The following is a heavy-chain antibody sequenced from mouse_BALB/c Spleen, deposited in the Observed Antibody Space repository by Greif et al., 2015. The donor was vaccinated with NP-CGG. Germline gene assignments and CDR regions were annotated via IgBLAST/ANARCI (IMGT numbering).Heavy chain of an antibody. CDR2: IDPYDSET. Sequence: VKLMESGAELVRPGASVKLSCKASGYTFTSYWMNWVKQRPEQGLEWIGRIDPYDSETHYNQKFKDKAILTVDKSSSTAYMQLSSLTSEDSAVYYCARSGNYVGYAMDYWGQGTSVTVSS. V-gene: IGHV1-52*01. CDR1: GYTFTSYW. J-gene: IGHJ4*01. D-gene: IGHD2-1*01. CDR3: ARSGNYVGYAMDY.